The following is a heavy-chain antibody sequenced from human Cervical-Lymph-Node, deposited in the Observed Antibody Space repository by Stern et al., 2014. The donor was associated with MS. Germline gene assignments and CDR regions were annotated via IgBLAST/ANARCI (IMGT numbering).Heavy chain of an antibody. CDR2: TRTKAREYTA. J-gene: IGHJ4*02. D-gene: IGHD3-22*01. CDR1: GFAFSDYY. CDR3: SRVNVYPLDSSGYYLDLLDY. V-gene: IGHV3-72*01. Sequence: EVQLVESGGGLVQPGGSLRLSCAASGFAFSDYYMDWVRQAPGKGLAWVGGTRTKAREYTAEYAASGKGRFTISRDDSRNSLYLQMNSLKTEDTAVYYCSRVNVYPLDSSGYYLDLLDYWGQGTLVTVSS.